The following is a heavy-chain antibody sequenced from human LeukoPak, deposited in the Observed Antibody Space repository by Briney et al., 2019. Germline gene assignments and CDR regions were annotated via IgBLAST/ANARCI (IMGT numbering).Heavy chain of an antibody. CDR1: GGSFSGYY. D-gene: IGHD3-22*01. CDR3: ARNDHYDPDAFDI. V-gene: IGHV4-34*01. Sequence: SSETLSLTCAVYGGSFSGYYWSRIRQPPGKGLEWIGEINHSGSTNYNPSLKSQVTISVDTSKNQFSLKLSSVTAADTAVYYCARNDHYDPDAFDIWGQGTMVTVSS. J-gene: IGHJ3*02. CDR2: INHSGST.